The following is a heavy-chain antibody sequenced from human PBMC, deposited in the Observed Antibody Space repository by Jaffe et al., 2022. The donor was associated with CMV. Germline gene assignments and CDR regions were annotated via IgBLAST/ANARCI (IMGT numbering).Heavy chain of an antibody. CDR3: ASSSGSSYYYYYYMDV. J-gene: IGHJ6*03. CDR1: GFTFSSYA. D-gene: IGHD6-19*01. V-gene: IGHV3-64*01. CDR2: ISSNGGST. Sequence: EVQLVESGGGLVQPGGSLRLSCAASGFTFSSYAMHWVRQAPGKGLEYVSAISSNGGSTYYANSVKGRFTISRDNSKNTLYLQMGSLRAEDMAVYYCASSSGSSYYYYYYMDVWGKGTTVTVSS.